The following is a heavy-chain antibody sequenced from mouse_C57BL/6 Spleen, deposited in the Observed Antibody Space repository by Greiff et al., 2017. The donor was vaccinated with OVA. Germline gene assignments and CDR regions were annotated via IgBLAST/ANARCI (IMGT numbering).Heavy chain of an antibody. CDR1: GYTFTSYW. D-gene: IGHD1-2*01. V-gene: IGHV1-61*01. Sequence: VQLQQPGAELVRPGSSVKLSCKASGYTFTSYWLAWVQQRPGQGLEWIGNIYPSDSETHYNQKFKDKATLTVDKSSSTAYMQLSSLTSEDSAVYYCARLGYYGLTDVWGTGTTVTVSS. CDR2: IYPSDSET. CDR3: ARLGYYGLTDV. J-gene: IGHJ1*03.